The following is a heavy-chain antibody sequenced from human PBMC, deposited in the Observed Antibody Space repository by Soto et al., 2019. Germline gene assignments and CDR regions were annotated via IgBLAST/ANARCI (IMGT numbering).Heavy chain of an antibody. D-gene: IGHD4-17*01. CDR2: IYHSGST. CDR1: GGSISSSNW. Sequence: QVQLQESGPGLVKPSGTLSLTCAVSGGSISSSNWWSWVRQPPGKGLEWIGEIYHSGSTNYNPSLKSRVTISVDKSKTQFSLKLSSVTAADTAVYYCARDGRGAPTVTTNYFDYWGQGTLVTVSS. CDR3: ARDGRGAPTVTTNYFDY. J-gene: IGHJ4*02. V-gene: IGHV4-4*02.